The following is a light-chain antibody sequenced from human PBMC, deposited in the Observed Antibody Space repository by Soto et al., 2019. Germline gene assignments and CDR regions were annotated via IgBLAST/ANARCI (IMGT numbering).Light chain of an antibody. J-gene: IGKJ2*01. V-gene: IGKV3-20*01. CDR2: ATS. CDR3: QQYGGSLPYT. CDR1: HSISNRY. Sequence: EIVLTQSPGTLSLSPGERATLSCRASHSISNRYLNWYQQKPGQAPRLLMYATSSRATGIPDRFSGSGSETDFTLTISRLEPEDFAVYYCQQYGGSLPYTFGQGTKLEIK.